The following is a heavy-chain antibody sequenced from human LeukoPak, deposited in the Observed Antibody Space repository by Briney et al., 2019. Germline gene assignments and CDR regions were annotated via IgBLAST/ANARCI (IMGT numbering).Heavy chain of an antibody. Sequence: SETLSLTCSVSGDSISGYYWTWIRQPPGKGLEWIGYIYYSGSTNYNPSVKSRLTISVDTSKNQISLNLRSVTAADTAVYYCARLRGNYFPDYWGQGTLVTVSS. CDR1: GDSISGYY. D-gene: IGHD4-11*01. CDR2: IYYSGST. J-gene: IGHJ4*02. CDR3: ARLRGNYFPDY. V-gene: IGHV4-59*01.